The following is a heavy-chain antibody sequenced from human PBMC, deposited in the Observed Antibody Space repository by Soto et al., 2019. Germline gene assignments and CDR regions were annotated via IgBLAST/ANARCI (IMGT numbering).Heavy chain of an antibody. CDR1: GSTFSSYG. CDR2: ISYDGRNK. Sequence: GGSLRLSCAASGSTFSSYGMHWARQAPGKGLEWVAVISYDGRNKYYADSVKGRFTISRDNSKNTLYLQMSSLRAEDTAVYYCVKDGSSGWPYYYGMDVWGQGTTVTVSS. V-gene: IGHV3-30*18. D-gene: IGHD6-19*01. CDR3: VKDGSSGWPYYYGMDV. J-gene: IGHJ6*02.